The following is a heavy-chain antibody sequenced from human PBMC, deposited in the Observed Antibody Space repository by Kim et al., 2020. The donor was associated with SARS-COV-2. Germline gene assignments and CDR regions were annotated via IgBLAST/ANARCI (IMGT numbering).Heavy chain of an antibody. CDR3: AREKYYYDSSGYPTVYYYYGMDV. CDR2: IWYDGSNK. CDR1: GFTFSSYG. J-gene: IGHJ6*02. V-gene: IGHV3-33*01. Sequence: GGSLRLSCAASGFTFSSYGMHWVRQAPGKGLEWVAVIWYDGSNKYYADSVKGRFTISRDNSKNTLYLQMNSLRAEDTAVYYCAREKYYYDSSGYPTVYYYYGMDVWGQGTTVTVSS. D-gene: IGHD3-22*01.